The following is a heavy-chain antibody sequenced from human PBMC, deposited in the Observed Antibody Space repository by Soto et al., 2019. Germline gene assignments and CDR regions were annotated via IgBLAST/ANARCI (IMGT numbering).Heavy chain of an antibody. V-gene: IGHV3-13*01. Sequence: GGSLRLSCAASGFTFSSYDMHWVRQATGKGLEWVSAIGTAGDTYYPGSVKGRFTISRENAKNSLYLQMNSLRAGDTAVYYCARGYYDSSGYYTFDYWGQGTLVTVSS. CDR3: ARGYYDSSGYYTFDY. CDR2: IGTAGDT. D-gene: IGHD3-22*01. CDR1: GFTFSSYD. J-gene: IGHJ4*02.